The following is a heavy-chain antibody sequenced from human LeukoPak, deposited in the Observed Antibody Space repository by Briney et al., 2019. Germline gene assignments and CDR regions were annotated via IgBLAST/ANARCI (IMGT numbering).Heavy chain of an antibody. CDR3: AKGHGYSSSSSLDY. J-gene: IGHJ4*02. CDR2: ISWNSGSI. D-gene: IGHD6-6*01. CDR1: GFTFDDYA. V-gene: IGHV3-9*01. Sequence: GGSLRLSCAASGFTFDDYAMHWVRQAPGKGLEWVSGISWNSGSIGYADSVKGRFTISRDNAKNSLYLQMNSLRAEDTALYYCAKGHGYSSSSSLDYWGQGTLVTVSS.